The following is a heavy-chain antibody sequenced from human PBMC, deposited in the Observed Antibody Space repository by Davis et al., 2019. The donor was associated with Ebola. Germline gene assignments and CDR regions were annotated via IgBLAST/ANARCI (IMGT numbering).Heavy chain of an antibody. V-gene: IGHV3-74*01. CDR3: ARGRWLQLVVDY. CDR2: INGDGSST. Sequence: GESLKTSCAASGFTFSSYWMHWVRQAPGKGLVWVSRINGDGSSTSYADSVKGRFTISRDNAKNTLYLQMNSLRAEDTAVYYCARGRWLQLVVDYWGQGTLVTVSS. CDR1: GFTFSSYW. D-gene: IGHD5-24*01. J-gene: IGHJ4*02.